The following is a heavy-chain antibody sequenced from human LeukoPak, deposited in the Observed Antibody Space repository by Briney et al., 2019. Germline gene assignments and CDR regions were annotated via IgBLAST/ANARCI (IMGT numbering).Heavy chain of an antibody. CDR2: INHSGST. V-gene: IGHV4-34*01. CDR3: ARVRGRQRLAKPAFDY. Sequence: SETLSLTCAVYGGSFSGYYWSWIRQPPGKGLEWIGEINHSGSTNYNPSLKSRVTISVDTSKNQFSLKLSSVTAADTAVYYCARVRGRQRLAKPAFDYWGQGTLVTVSS. CDR1: GGSFSGYY. D-gene: IGHD6-25*01. J-gene: IGHJ4*02.